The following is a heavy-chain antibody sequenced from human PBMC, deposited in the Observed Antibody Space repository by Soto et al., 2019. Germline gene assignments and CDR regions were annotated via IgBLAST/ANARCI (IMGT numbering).Heavy chain of an antibody. CDR2: MNPNSGNT. J-gene: IGHJ6*03. CDR3: ARGTRQQLVNYYYYYMDV. CDR1: GYTFTSYD. D-gene: IGHD6-13*01. Sequence: ASVKVSCKASGYTFTSYDINWVRQATGQGLEWMGWMNPNSGNTGYAQKFQGRVTKTRNTSISTAYMELSSLRSEDTAVYYCARGTRQQLVNYYYYYMDVWGNGTTVTVSS. V-gene: IGHV1-8*01.